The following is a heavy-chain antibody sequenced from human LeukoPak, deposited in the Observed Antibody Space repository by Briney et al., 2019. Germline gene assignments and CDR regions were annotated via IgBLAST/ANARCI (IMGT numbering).Heavy chain of an antibody. D-gene: IGHD6-25*01. J-gene: IGHJ4*02. CDR1: GYSFTSYW. V-gene: IGHV5-51*01. CDR2: VYPRDSDT. Sequence: GESLKISCKASGYSFTSYWIGWVRQMPGKGLEWMGIVYPRDSDTRYSPSFQGQVTISADKSISTAYLQWSSLKASDTAIYFCAKEGSGSSSDNWGRETLVTVSS. CDR3: AKEGSGSSSDN.